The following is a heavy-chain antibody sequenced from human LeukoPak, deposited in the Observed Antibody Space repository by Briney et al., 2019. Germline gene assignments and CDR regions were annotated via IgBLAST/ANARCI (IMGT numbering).Heavy chain of an antibody. CDR1: GGTFSSYA. V-gene: IGHV1-69*13. CDR2: IIPIFGTA. J-gene: IGHJ4*02. CDR3: ARATMVRGDPFDY. D-gene: IGHD3-10*01. Sequence: ASVKVSCKASGGTFSSYAISWVRQAPGQGLEWMGGIIPIFGTANYAQKFQGRVTITADESTSTAYMELSSLRSEDTAVYYCARATMVRGDPFDYWGQGILVTVSS.